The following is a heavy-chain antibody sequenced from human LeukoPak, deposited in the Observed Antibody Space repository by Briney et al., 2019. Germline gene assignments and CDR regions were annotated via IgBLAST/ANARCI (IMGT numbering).Heavy chain of an antibody. CDR1: GGTFSSYA. V-gene: IGHV1-69*05. Sequence: SVKVSCKASGGTFSSYAISWVRQAPGQGLEWMGGIIPIFGTANYAQKFQGRVTITTDESTSTAYMELRSLRSDDTAVYYYAKTTVTSEEYFYYYMDVWGKGTTVTVSS. J-gene: IGHJ6*03. CDR2: IIPIFGTA. D-gene: IGHD4-17*01. CDR3: AKTTVTSEEYFYYYMDV.